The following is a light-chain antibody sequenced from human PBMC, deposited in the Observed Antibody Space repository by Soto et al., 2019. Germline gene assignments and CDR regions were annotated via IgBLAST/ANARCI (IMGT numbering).Light chain of an antibody. J-gene: IGKJ1*01. V-gene: IGKV3D-7*01. Sequence: PGERVPLSCRASQSVSSSYLTWYQQKPGQAPRLLIYGASTRATGIPARFSGSGSGTDFTLTISSLQAEDVAVYYCQQYYSTPQTFGQGTKVDIK. CDR2: GAS. CDR3: QQYYSTPQT. CDR1: QSVSSSY.